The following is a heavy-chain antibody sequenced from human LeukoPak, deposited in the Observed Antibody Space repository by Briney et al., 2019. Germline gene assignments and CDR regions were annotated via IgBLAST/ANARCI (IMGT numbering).Heavy chain of an antibody. J-gene: IGHJ6*03. CDR2: IRGDNGNT. Sequence: ASVKVSCKASGYTFSNYGISWVRQAPGQGLEWVGWIRGDNGNTNYAQKLQGRVTMTTDTSTSTAYMELRSLGSDETAVYYCARVVKGVVSGYYYYMDVWGKGTTVTVSS. CDR3: ARVVKGVVSGYYYYMDV. D-gene: IGHD3-3*01. CDR1: GYTFSNYG. V-gene: IGHV1-18*01.